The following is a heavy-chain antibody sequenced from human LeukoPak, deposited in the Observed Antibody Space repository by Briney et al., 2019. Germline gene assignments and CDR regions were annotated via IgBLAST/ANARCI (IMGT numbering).Heavy chain of an antibody. Sequence: GRSLRLSCAASGFTFSSYGMHWVRQAPGKGLEWVAVISYDGSNKYYADSVKGRFTISRDNSKNTLYLQMNNLKDDDTAVYYCDPHDSSSHFWGQGTLVTVSS. CDR3: DPHDSSSHF. D-gene: IGHD6-6*01. CDR2: ISYDGSNK. J-gene: IGHJ4*02. CDR1: GFTFSSYG. V-gene: IGHV3-30*03.